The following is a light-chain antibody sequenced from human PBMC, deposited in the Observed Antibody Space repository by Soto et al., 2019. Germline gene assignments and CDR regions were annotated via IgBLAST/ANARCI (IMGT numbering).Light chain of an antibody. J-gene: IGKJ2*01. Sequence: EIVRTQSPVALSVSPGERAALSCRASQRVGRNFAWYQQRPGQAPRALIYGKSTRATGVPARFSGSGSGTDFTLSIRSLQSEDFAVYYCQQYNNWPYTFGQGTRLEIK. CDR1: QRVGRN. V-gene: IGKV3-15*01. CDR2: GKS. CDR3: QQYNNWPYT.